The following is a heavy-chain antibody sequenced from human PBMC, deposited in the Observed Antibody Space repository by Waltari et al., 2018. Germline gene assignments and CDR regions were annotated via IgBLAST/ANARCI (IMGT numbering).Heavy chain of an antibody. D-gene: IGHD4-17*01. V-gene: IGHV3-23*01. CDR3: AKDPNGDYVGAFDF. Sequence: EVQVLESGGGLVQPGGSLRLSCAASGFIFSNYAIHWLRQAPGKGLGGVATIRGSGSSTNYAESVRGRFTISRDNSRNTLYLQMNSLRVEDTAVYFCAKDPNGDYVGAFDFWGQGTVVTVS. CDR2: IRGSGSST. CDR1: GFIFSNYA. J-gene: IGHJ3*01.